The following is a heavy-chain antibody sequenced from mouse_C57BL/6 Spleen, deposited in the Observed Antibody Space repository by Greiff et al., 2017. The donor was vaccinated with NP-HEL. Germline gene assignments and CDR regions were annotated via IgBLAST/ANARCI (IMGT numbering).Heavy chain of an antibody. J-gene: IGHJ2*01. CDR2: INPNNGGT. CDR1: GYTFTDYY. V-gene: IGHV1-26*01. D-gene: IGHD1-1*01. CDR3: ARERYYGSSSLGY. Sequence: EVQLQQSGPELVKPGASVKISCKASGYTFTDYYMNWVKQSHGKSLEWIGDINPNNGGTSYNQKFKGKATLTVDKSSSTAYMVLLSLTSEDSAVYYCARERYYGSSSLGYWGQGTTLTVSS.